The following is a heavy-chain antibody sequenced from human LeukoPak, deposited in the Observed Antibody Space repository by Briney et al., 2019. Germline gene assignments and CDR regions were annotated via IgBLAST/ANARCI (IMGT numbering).Heavy chain of an antibody. Sequence: PGGSLRLSCAASGFTLCTPWMTWVRQAPGKGLEWVAHINRDGSKIDYLDSVKGRFIISRDSAKNALYLQMSSLRADDTAVYYCARGGLTAGFDFWGQGTLVTVSS. D-gene: IGHD2-15*01. CDR1: GFTLCTPW. V-gene: IGHV3-7*01. CDR2: INRDGSKI. J-gene: IGHJ4*02. CDR3: ARGGLTAGFDF.